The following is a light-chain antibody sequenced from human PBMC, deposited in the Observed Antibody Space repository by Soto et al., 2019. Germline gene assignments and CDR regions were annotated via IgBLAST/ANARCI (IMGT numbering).Light chain of an antibody. CDR3: LQYSGNVPT. Sequence: DIQMTQSPSAMSASVRDRVTITCRASQGINSYLAWFQQKPGKVPKRLIYDASNLESGVPSRFSGSVSGTEFPLTISSLQPEDFATYYCLQYSGNVPTFGGGTKVEIK. CDR2: DAS. V-gene: IGKV1-17*03. CDR1: QGINSY. J-gene: IGKJ4*01.